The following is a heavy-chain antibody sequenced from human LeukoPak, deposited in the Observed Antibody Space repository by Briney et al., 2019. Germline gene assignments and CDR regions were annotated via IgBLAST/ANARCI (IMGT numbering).Heavy chain of an antibody. CDR1: GGSISSGSYY. Sequence: SETLSLTCTVSGGSISSGSYYWSWIRQPAGKGLEWIGRIYTSGSTNYNPSLKSRVTISVDTSKNQFSLKLSSVTAADTAVYYCARDRTPTLYYDFWSGYSNWYFDLWGRGTLVTVSS. V-gene: IGHV4-61*02. D-gene: IGHD3-3*01. CDR2: IYTSGST. CDR3: ARDRTPTLYYDFWSGYSNWYFDL. J-gene: IGHJ2*01.